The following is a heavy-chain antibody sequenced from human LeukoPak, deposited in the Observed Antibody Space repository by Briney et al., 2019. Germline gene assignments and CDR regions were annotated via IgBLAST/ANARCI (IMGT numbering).Heavy chain of an antibody. J-gene: IGHJ4*02. CDR2: VNHFESI. CDR1: GGSISSSSYY. Sequence: SETLSLTCTVSGGSISSSSYYWGWIRQPPGKGLEWIGEVNHFESISYNPSLKGRATISADTSKNQLPLKLSSVSAADTAVYYCARGNRQLAYYGSGSRLPYDSWGQGTLVTVSS. D-gene: IGHD3-10*01. CDR3: ARGNRQLAYYGSGSRLPYDS. V-gene: IGHV4-39*06.